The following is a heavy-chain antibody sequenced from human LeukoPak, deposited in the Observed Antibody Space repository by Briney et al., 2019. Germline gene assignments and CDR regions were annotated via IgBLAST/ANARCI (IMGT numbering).Heavy chain of an antibody. D-gene: IGHD6-19*01. CDR3: ARGTSSGWILNWFDP. Sequence: PSQTLSLTCTVSGDSISSGDYYWSWIRQPAGKGLEWIGRISSSGSTNYNPSLKSRVTISVDTSKNQFSLKLSSVTAADTAVYYCARGTSSGWILNWFDPWGQGNLVTVSS. CDR1: GDSISSGDYY. V-gene: IGHV4-61*02. CDR2: ISSSGST. J-gene: IGHJ5*02.